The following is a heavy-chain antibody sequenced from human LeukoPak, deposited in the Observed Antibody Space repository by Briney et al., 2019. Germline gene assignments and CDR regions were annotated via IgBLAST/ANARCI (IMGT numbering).Heavy chain of an antibody. CDR3: ATAGAAADDIYFQH. V-gene: IGHV4-59*01. CDR2: IYYSGST. Sequence: PSETLSLTCTVSGGSISSYYWSWIRQPPGKGLEWIGYIYYSGSTNYNPSLKSRVTISVDTSKNQFSLKLSSVTAADTAVYYCATAGAAADDIYFQHWGQGTLVTVSS. J-gene: IGHJ1*01. CDR1: GGSISSYY. D-gene: IGHD6-13*01.